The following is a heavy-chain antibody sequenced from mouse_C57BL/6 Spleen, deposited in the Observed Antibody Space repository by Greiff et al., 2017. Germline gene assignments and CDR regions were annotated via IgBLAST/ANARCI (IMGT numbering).Heavy chain of an antibody. CDR1: GFTFSDYY. V-gene: IGHV5-16*01. J-gene: IGHJ1*03. CDR2: INYDGSST. Sequence: EVKLVESEGGLVQPGSSMKLSCTASGFTFSDYYMAWVRQVPEKGLEWVANINYDGSSTYYLDSLKSRFIISRDNAKNILYLQMSSLKSEDTATYYCARDGHYYGSSYWYFDVWGTGTTVTVSS. D-gene: IGHD1-1*01. CDR3: ARDGHYYGSSYWYFDV.